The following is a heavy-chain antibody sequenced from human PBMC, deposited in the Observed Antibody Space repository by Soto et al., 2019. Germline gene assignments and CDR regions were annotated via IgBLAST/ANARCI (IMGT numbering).Heavy chain of an antibody. J-gene: IGHJ6*02. CDR2: IYYSGGT. CDR1: GGSISSGGYY. D-gene: IGHD3-10*01. V-gene: IGHV4-31*03. Sequence: SEPLSLTCTVSGGSISSGGYYWSWIRKHPGKGLEWIGHIYYSGGTYYNPSLKSRITISIDTSNNQFSLKLNSVTAADTAVYYCARMDYYGSGRVDVWGQGTTVTVSS. CDR3: ARMDYYGSGRVDV.